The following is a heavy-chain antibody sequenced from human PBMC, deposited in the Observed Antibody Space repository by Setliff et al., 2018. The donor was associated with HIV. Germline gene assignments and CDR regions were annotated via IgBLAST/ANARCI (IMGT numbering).Heavy chain of an antibody. V-gene: IGHV4-59*01. J-gene: IGHJ4*02. Sequence: SETLSLTCTVSGGSIINYFWSWIRLPPGKRLEWIGYIYYSGSTDYNPSLKSRVTISVDTSKSQVSRKLSSVTAADTAVYYCARSPGVDTNMAFDYWGRGTLVTVSS. CDR1: GGSIINYF. CDR2: IYYSGST. D-gene: IGHD5-18*01. CDR3: ARSPGVDTNMAFDY.